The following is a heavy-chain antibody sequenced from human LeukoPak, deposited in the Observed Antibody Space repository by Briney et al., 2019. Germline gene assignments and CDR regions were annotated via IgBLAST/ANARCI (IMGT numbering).Heavy chain of an antibody. Sequence: ASVKVSCKASGYTFTSYAMHWVRQAPGQRLEWMGWINAGNGNTKYSQEFQGRVTITRDTSASTAYMELSSLRSEDMAVYYCARDGMVGAAPYYYYYMDVWGKGTTVTVSS. J-gene: IGHJ6*03. V-gene: IGHV1-3*03. CDR3: ARDGMVGAAPYYYYYMDV. CDR2: INAGNGNT. D-gene: IGHD2-15*01. CDR1: GYTFTSYA.